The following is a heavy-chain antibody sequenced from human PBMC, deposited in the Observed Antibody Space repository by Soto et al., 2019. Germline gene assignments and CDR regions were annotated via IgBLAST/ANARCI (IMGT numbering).Heavy chain of an antibody. CDR2: IYYSGST. V-gene: IGHV4-39*01. Sequence: SETLSLTCTVSGGSISSSSYYWGWIRQPPGKGLEWIGSIYYSGSTYYNPSLKSRVTISVDTSKNQFSPKLSSVTAADTAVYYCARLNDGNFDYWGQGPLVTVSS. CDR1: GGSISSSSYY. CDR3: ARLNDGNFDY. J-gene: IGHJ4*02. D-gene: IGHD4-17*01.